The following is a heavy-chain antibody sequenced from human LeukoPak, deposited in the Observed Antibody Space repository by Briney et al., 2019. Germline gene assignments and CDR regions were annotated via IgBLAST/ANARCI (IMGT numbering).Heavy chain of an antibody. Sequence: QPGGSLRLSCAASGFTFSSFGMHWVRQTPGKGLEWVAVIWSDGNNRYYPDSVKGRFTICRDNSKSTLYLQMNSLRAEDTAVYYCAREVPLGGNSLAAFDFWGQGTMVTVSS. D-gene: IGHD4-23*01. CDR1: GFTFSSFG. V-gene: IGHV3-33*01. J-gene: IGHJ3*01. CDR2: IWSDGNNR. CDR3: AREVPLGGNSLAAFDF.